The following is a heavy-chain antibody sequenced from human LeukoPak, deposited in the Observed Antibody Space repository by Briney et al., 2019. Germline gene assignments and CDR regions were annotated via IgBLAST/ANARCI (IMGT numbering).Heavy chain of an antibody. D-gene: IGHD5-24*01. J-gene: IGHJ4*02. CDR2: IYYSGST. CDR1: GGSISSGGYY. Sequence: SETLSLTCTVSGGSISSGGYYWSWIRQHPGKGLEWIGYIYYSGSTYYNPSLKSRVTISVGASKNQFSPKLSSVTAADTAVYYCARVRGDGYNRGSTDYWGQGTLVTVSS. CDR3: ARVRGDGYNRGSTDY. V-gene: IGHV4-31*03.